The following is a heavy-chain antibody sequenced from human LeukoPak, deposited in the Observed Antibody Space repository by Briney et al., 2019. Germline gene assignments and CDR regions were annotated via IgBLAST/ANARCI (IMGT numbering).Heavy chain of an antibody. CDR1: GGSISSYY. CDR3: ASPNVDTAMSDKYYYYYYMDV. CDR2: IYYSGST. V-gene: IGHV4-59*04. J-gene: IGHJ6*03. Sequence: PSETLSLTCTVSGGSISSYYWSWIRQPPGKGLEWIGYIYYSGSTYYNPSLKSRVTISVDTSKNQFSLKLSSVTAADTAVYYCASPNVDTAMSDKYYYYYYMDVWGKGTTVTVSS. D-gene: IGHD5-18*01.